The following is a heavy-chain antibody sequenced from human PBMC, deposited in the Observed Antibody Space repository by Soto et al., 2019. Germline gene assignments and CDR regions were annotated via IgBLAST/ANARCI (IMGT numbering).Heavy chain of an antibody. CDR1: GFTFSDYY. D-gene: IGHD3-22*01. V-gene: IGHV3-11*01. Sequence: QVQLVESGGGLVKPGGSLRLSCAASGFTFSDYYMSWIRQAPGKGREWVSYISSSGSTIYYADSVKGRFTISRDNAKNSLYLQMNSLRAEDTAVYYCAIQYYYDSSGYYYESRFYDWGQGTLVTVSS. CDR2: ISSSGSTI. CDR3: AIQYYYDSSGYYYESRFYD. J-gene: IGHJ4*02.